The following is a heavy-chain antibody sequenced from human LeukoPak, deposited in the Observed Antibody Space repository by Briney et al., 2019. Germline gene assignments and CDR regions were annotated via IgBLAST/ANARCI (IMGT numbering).Heavy chain of an antibody. CDR1: GGSISSGSYY. V-gene: IGHV4-61*01. CDR3: ARKGNYYYYMDV. D-gene: IGHD3-10*01. CDR2: IYYSGST. Sequence: PSETLSLTYAVSGGSISSGSYYWSWIRQPPGKGLEWIGYIYYSGSTNYNPSLKSRVTISVDTSKNQFSLKLSSVTAADTAVYYCARKGNYYYYMDVWGKGTTVTVSS. J-gene: IGHJ6*03.